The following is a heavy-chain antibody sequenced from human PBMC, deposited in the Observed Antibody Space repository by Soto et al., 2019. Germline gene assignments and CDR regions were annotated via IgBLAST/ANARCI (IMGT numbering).Heavy chain of an antibody. V-gene: IGHV1-46*01. D-gene: IGHD3-22*01. Sequence: QVQLVQSGAEVKKPGASVKVSCKASGYTFTSYYMHWVRQAPGQGLEWMGIINPSGGSTSYAQKFQGRVTMTRDTSTSTVYMELSSLRSEDTAVYYCARECYDSSGYCDDAFDIWGQGTMVIVSS. CDR1: GYTFTSYY. CDR2: INPSGGST. J-gene: IGHJ3*02. CDR3: ARECYDSSGYCDDAFDI.